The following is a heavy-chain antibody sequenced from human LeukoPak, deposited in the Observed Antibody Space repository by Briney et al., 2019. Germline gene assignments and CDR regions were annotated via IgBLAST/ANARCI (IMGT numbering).Heavy chain of an antibody. CDR3: ARHRGYYDILTGYPLPVGYFDY. D-gene: IGHD3-9*01. J-gene: IGHJ4*02. CDR2: IYYSGGT. V-gene: IGHV4-59*08. Sequence: KGLEWIGYIYYSGGTNYNPSLNSRVTISVDTSKNQFSLKLSSVTAADTAVYYCARHRGYYDILTGYPLPVGYFDYWGQGTLVTVSS.